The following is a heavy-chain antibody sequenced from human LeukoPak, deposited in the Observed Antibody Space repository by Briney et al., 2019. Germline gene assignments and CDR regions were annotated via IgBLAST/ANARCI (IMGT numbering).Heavy chain of an antibody. CDR1: GASISSGSYY. V-gene: IGHV4-61*02. CDR3: ARGESLWSGYHRPFES. CDR2: IYTSGST. Sequence: SETLSLTCTVSGASISSGSYYWSWVRQPAGKGLEWIGRIYTSGSTNYNPSLKSRVTISIDTSKNQFSLKLSSVTAAGTAVYYCARGESLWSGYHRPFESWGQGTLVTVSS. J-gene: IGHJ4*02. D-gene: IGHD3-3*01.